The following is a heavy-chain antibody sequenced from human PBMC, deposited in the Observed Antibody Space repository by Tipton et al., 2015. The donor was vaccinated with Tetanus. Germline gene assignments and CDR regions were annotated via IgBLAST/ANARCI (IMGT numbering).Heavy chain of an antibody. V-gene: IGHV1-18*01. Sequence: QLVQSGPEVKKPGASVKVSCKTSGYTFTNYGITWVREAPGQGLEWVGWISPYSGHTDYAQSLQGRVSMTTDTSTNTAYLELRSLRSGDTAVYYCAREVYREIDYWGQGTLVTVSS. CDR1: GYTFTNYG. J-gene: IGHJ4*02. D-gene: IGHD5-24*01. CDR3: AREVYREIDY. CDR2: ISPYSGHT.